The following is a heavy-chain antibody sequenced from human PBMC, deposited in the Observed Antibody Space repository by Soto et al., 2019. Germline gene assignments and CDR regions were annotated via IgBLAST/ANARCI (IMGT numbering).Heavy chain of an antibody. CDR2: IMPVFGTP. CDR3: ARGVTANYMGGDAFTI. CDR1: GGSFSSYT. J-gene: IGHJ3*02. Sequence: QVLLVQSGAEVKKPGSSVKVSCKAAGGSFSSYTVSWVRQAPGQGLDYMGGIMPVFGTPTYTEKFQGRITITADESTGTAYMELTSLKSDETAVYYCARGVTANYMGGDAFTIWGQGTMVTVSS. V-gene: IGHV1-69*01. D-gene: IGHD3-16*01.